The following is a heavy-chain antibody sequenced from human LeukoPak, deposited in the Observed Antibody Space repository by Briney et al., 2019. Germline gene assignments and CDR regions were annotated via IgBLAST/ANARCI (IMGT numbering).Heavy chain of an antibody. V-gene: IGHV3-11*06. D-gene: IGHD6-19*01. J-gene: IGHJ5*02. CDR3: ARESAVAGDWFDP. CDR2: ISSSSSYI. Sequence: PGGSLRLSCAASGFTFSDYYMSWIRQAPGKGLEWVSSISSSSSYIYYADSVKGRFTISRDNAKNSLYLQMNSLRAEDTAVYYCARESAVAGDWFDPWGQGTLVTVSS. CDR1: GFTFSDYY.